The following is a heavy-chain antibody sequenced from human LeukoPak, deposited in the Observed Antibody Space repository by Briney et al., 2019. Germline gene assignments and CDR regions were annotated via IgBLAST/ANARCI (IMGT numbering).Heavy chain of an antibody. D-gene: IGHD4-17*01. Sequence: GGSLRLSCAASGFTFRRYWMSWVRQAPGKGLEWVANIKQDGSEKWYVDSVKGRFTISRDNAKNSLYLQMNSLRVEDTAVYYCASCPEHYGVFRRNYFDYWGQGTLVTVSS. CDR2: IKQDGSEK. J-gene: IGHJ4*02. CDR3: ASCPEHYGVFRRNYFDY. CDR1: GFTFRRYW. V-gene: IGHV3-7*01.